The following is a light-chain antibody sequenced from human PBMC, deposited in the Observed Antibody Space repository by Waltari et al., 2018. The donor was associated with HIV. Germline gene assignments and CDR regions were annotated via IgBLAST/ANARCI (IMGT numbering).Light chain of an antibody. CDR3: SSYTRTSTWV. Sequence: QSALTQPASVSGSPGQWITISCTGSNSDFGAYNFVSWYQQHPGKATKVMIYEVHNRPSGVSNRFSGSKSGNTASLTISGLQSEDEADYYCSSYTRTSTWVFGGGTKLTVL. J-gene: IGLJ3*02. CDR2: EVH. V-gene: IGLV2-14*01. CDR1: NSDFGAYNF.